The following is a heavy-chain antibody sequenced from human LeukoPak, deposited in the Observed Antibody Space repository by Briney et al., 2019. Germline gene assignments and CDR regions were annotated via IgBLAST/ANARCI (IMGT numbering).Heavy chain of an antibody. CDR2: INPSGGST. CDR1: GYTFTSYY. CDR3: ARFDDSSGYYYVYFDY. V-gene: IGHV1-46*01. Sequence: ASVKVSCKASGYTFTSYYMHWVRQAPGQGLEWMGIINPSGGSTSYAQKFQGRVTMTTDTSTSTAYMELRSLRSDDTAVYYCARFDDSSGYYYVYFDYWGQGTLVTVSS. D-gene: IGHD3-22*01. J-gene: IGHJ4*02.